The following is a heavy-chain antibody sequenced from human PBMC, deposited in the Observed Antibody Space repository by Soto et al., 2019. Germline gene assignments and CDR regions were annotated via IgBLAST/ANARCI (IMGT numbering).Heavy chain of an antibody. Sequence: QVQLVQSGAEVKKPGASVKVSCKASGYTFAGYYIHWVRQAPGQGLEWMGWINPNSGGTNYAQQFQGRVTMTRDTSISTAYMELSRLTSDDTAMYYCARDGLLVPSTGNYFDPWGQGTLVTVSS. J-gene: IGHJ5*02. CDR1: GYTFAGYY. D-gene: IGHD5-12*01. CDR2: INPNSGGT. CDR3: ARDGLLVPSTGNYFDP. V-gene: IGHV1-2*02.